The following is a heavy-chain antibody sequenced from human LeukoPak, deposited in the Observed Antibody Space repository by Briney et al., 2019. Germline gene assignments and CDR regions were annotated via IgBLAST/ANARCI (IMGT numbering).Heavy chain of an antibody. CDR3: ARTSGYTYFDY. V-gene: IGHV4-61*01. Sequence: PSETLSLTCTVSGGSVSSGSYYWSWIRQPPGKGLEWIGYIYNSGGINYNPSLKSRVAISVDTSKNQFSLKLNSVTAADTAVYYCARTSGYTYFDYWGQGTLVTVSS. J-gene: IGHJ4*02. CDR1: GGSVSSGSYY. D-gene: IGHD5-12*01. CDR2: IYNSGGI.